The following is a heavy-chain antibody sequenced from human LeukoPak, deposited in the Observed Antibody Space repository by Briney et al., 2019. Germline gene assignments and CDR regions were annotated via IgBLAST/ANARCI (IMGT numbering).Heavy chain of an antibody. CDR2: IKSKTDGGTT. J-gene: IGHJ3*02. Sequence: PGGSLRLSCAASGFTFSNAWMSWVRQAPGKGLEWVGRIKSKTDGGTTDYAAPVKGRFTISRDDSKNTLYLQMNSLKTEDTAMYYCTTDKWELPDAFDIWGQGTMVTVSS. CDR1: GFTFSNAW. D-gene: IGHD1-26*01. V-gene: IGHV3-15*01. CDR3: TTDKWELPDAFDI.